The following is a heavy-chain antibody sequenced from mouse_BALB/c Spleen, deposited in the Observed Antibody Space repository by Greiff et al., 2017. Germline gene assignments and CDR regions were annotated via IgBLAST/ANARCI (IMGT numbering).Heavy chain of an antibody. D-gene: IGHD1-1*01. V-gene: IGHV5-6-5*01. CDR2: ISSGGST. CDR3: ARGVGYYGSSYGY. Sequence: EVQVVESGGGLVKPGGSLKLSCAASGFTFSSYPMPWVRQTPEKRLEWVASISSGGSTYYPDIVKGRFTIYRDNARNILYLQMSSLRAEDTAMYYCARGVGYYGSSYGYWGQGTTLTVSS. J-gene: IGHJ2*01. CDR1: GFTFSSYP.